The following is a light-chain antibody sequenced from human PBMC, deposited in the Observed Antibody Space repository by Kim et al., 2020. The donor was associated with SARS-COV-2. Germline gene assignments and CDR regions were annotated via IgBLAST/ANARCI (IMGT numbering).Light chain of an antibody. Sequence: SQVERATLSCRATQSVSSSYVARYQQNTGQSPRLLMYGASSRATGIPDRFSGSGSGTDFTLTISRLEPEDFAVYYCQQYGSSPYSFGQGNKLEI. CDR1: QSVSSSY. CDR3: QQYGSSPYS. J-gene: IGKJ2*03. V-gene: IGKV3-20*01. CDR2: GAS.